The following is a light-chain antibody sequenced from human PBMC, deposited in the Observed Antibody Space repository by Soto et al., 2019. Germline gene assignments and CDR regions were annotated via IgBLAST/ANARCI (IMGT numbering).Light chain of an antibody. Sequence: DIQMTQSPSTLSSSVGDRVIITCRASQSIISWLAGYQQKPGKAPKLLLYDASTLQSGVPSRFSGSGFGTDFTLTIRRLHPDDFATYYCQQYNTYPWTFGQGTKGDIK. V-gene: IGKV1-5*01. CDR2: DAS. CDR1: QSIISW. CDR3: QQYNTYPWT. J-gene: IGKJ1*01.